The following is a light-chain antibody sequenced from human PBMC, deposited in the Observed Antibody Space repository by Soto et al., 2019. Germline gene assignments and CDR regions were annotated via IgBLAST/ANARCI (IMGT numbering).Light chain of an antibody. CDR2: DAS. CDR3: QHYNSYRYT. J-gene: IGKJ2*01. V-gene: IGKV1-5*01. Sequence: EIQMTQSPSTLSASVGERVTITCRASQSISSWWSEYQQKPGKDPKLLIYDASSLESGVPSRFSSSGSGTEFPLTISSLQPDYVATYYCQHYNSYRYTFGQGTKLEIK. CDR1: QSISSW.